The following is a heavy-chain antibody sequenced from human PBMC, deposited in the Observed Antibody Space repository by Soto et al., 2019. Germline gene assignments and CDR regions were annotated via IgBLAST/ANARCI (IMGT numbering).Heavy chain of an antibody. CDR1: GGSFSNYY. CDR2: INHSGST. V-gene: IGHV4-34*01. J-gene: IGHJ3*02. D-gene: IGHD1-26*01. Sequence: ETLSLTCAVFGGSFSNYYWSWIRQPPGKGLEWIVEINHSGSTNYNPTLKSRVTISVDTSKHQFSLELSSVTAADTAVYYCAGTPGDAFDIWGPGTMVTVPS. CDR3: AGTPGDAFDI.